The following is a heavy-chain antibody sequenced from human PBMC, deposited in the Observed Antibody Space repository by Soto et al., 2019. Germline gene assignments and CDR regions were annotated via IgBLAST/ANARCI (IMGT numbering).Heavy chain of an antibody. V-gene: IGHV4-38-2*01. J-gene: IGHJ4*02. D-gene: IGHD3-22*01. Sequence: SETLSLTCAVSGYSISSGYYWGWIRQPPGKGLEWIGSIYHSGSTYYNPSLKSRVTISVDTSKNQFSLKLSSVTAADTAVYYCARLSLLFTYYYDSSGYPYYFDYWGQGTLVTV. CDR1: GYSISSGYY. CDR3: ARLSLLFTYYYDSSGYPYYFDY. CDR2: IYHSGST.